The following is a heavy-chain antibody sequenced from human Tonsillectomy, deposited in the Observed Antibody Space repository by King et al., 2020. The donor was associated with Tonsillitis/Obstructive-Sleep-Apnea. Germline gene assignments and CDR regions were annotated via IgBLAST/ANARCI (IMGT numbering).Heavy chain of an antibody. Sequence: VQLVESGGGLVKPGGSLRLSCAASGFTFSDYYMSWIRQAPGKGLEWVSYISSSSSYTNYADSVKGRFTISRDNAKNSLYLHMNSLRAEDTAVYYCARGVYYSSGYYPIHFDYWGQGTLVTVSS. CDR1: GFTFSDYY. CDR3: ARGVYYSSGYYPIHFDY. J-gene: IGHJ4*02. D-gene: IGHD3-22*01. CDR2: ISSSSSYT. V-gene: IGHV3-11*05.